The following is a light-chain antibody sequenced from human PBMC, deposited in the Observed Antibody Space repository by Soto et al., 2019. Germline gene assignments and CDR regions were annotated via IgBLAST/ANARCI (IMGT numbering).Light chain of an antibody. J-gene: IGLJ3*02. Sequence: QSALTQPASVSGSPGQSITISCTGSSSDVGGYDYVSWYQHHPGKAPKLMIYEVSKRPSGVPDHFSGSKSGNTASLTVSGLQAEDEADYYCSSYAGRNNWVFGGGTKVTVL. CDR3: SSYAGRNNWV. CDR2: EVS. CDR1: SSDVGGYDY. V-gene: IGLV2-8*01.